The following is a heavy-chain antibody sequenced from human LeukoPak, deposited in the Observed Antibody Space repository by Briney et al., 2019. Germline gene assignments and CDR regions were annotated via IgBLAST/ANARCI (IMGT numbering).Heavy chain of an antibody. CDR2: IYYSGST. CDR1: GDSISSRSYY. CDR3: ARDLMGIAYRGAFYY. V-gene: IGHV4-39*07. J-gene: IGHJ4*02. Sequence: SETLSLTCTVSGDSISSRSYYWGWIRQPPGKGLEWIGSIYYSGSTYYNPSLKSRVTISVNTSKNQFSLKLSSVTAADTAVYYCARDLMGIAYRGAFYYWGQGTLVTVSS. D-gene: IGHD6-13*01.